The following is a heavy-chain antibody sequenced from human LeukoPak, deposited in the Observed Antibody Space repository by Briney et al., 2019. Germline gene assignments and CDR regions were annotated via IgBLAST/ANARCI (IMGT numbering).Heavy chain of an antibody. J-gene: IGHJ6*03. D-gene: IGHD3-9*01. Sequence: ASLKVSCKASGYTFTSYYMHWVRQAPGQGLEWMGIINPSGGSTSYAQKFQGRVTMTRDTSTSTVYMELSSLRSEDTAVYYCARGAGLRYFDSPPYYMDVWGKGTTVTVSS. CDR1: GYTFTSYY. CDR3: ARGAGLRYFDSPPYYMDV. CDR2: INPSGGST. V-gene: IGHV1-46*03.